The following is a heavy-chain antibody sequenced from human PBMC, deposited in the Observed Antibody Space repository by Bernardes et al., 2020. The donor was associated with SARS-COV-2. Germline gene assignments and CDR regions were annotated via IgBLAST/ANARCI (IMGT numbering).Heavy chain of an antibody. CDR3: ATSGERDGMDV. CDR1: GFTFDDYG. Sequence: GGSLRLSCAASGFTFDDYGMSWVRQAPGKGLEWVSGINWNGGSTGYADSVKGRFTISRDNAKNSLYLQMNSLRAEDTALYHCATSGERDGMDVWVQGTTVTVSS. CDR2: INWNGGST. J-gene: IGHJ6*02. V-gene: IGHV3-20*01. D-gene: IGHD3-10*01.